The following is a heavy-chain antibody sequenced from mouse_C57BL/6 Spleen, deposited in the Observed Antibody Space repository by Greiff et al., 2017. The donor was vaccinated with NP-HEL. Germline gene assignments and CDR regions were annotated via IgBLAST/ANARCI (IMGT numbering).Heavy chain of an antibody. J-gene: IGHJ3*01. D-gene: IGHD2-4*01. Sequence: QVQLQQPGAELVKPGASVKLSCKASGYTFTSYWMHWVNQRPGQGLEWIGMIHPNSGSTNYNEKFKSKATLTVDKSSSTAYMQFSSLTSEDSAVYYCARRDYDRIAYWGQGTLVTVSA. CDR1: GYTFTSYW. CDR2: IHPNSGST. V-gene: IGHV1-64*01. CDR3: ARRDYDRIAY.